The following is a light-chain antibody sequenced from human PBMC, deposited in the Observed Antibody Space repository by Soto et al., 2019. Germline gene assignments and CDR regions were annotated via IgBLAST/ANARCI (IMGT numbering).Light chain of an antibody. CDR2: GAS. CDR3: QQYNNWPPYT. Sequence: EIVMTQSPATLSVSPGARAPLSCRASQSVSSGLSWYQQNPGQAPRLLIYGASTRATGIPARFSGSGSGTEFTLTISSLQSEDYAVYYCQQYNNWPPYTFGQGTKVDIK. CDR1: QSVSSG. V-gene: IGKV3-15*01. J-gene: IGKJ2*01.